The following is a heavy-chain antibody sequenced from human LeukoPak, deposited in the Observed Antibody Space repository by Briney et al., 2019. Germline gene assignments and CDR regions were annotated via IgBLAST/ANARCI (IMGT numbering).Heavy chain of an antibody. CDR3: ARPYYYDSRIDP. Sequence: SETLSLTCTVSGVSISSGDYYWSWIRQPPGKGLEWIGYTYYSGSTYYNPSLKSRVTISVDTSKNQFSLKLSSVAAADTAVYYCARPYYYDSRIDPWGQGTRVTVSS. V-gene: IGHV4-30-4*01. CDR2: TYYSGST. J-gene: IGHJ5*02. D-gene: IGHD3-22*01. CDR1: GVSISSGDYY.